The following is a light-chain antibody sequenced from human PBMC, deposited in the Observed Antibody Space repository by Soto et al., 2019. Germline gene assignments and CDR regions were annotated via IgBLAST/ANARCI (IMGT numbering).Light chain of an antibody. CDR1: QSVSSY. CDR2: DAS. J-gene: IGKJ5*01. V-gene: IGKV3-11*01. CDR3: QQRSNWPIT. Sequence: EIVLTQSPATLSLSPVEIATLYCMASQSVSSYLAWYQQKPGQAPRLLIYDASNRATGIPARFSGSGSGTDFTLTISSLEPEDFAVYYCQQRSNWPITFGQGTRLEIK.